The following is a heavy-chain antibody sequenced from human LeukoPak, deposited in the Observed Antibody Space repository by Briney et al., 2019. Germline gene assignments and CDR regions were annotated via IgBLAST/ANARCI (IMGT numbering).Heavy chain of an antibody. J-gene: IGHJ4*02. V-gene: IGHV3-48*03. D-gene: IGHD1-14*01. CDR3: ARDIGIPDGDY. CDR2: ISSSGSTI. CDR1: GFTFSSYE. Sequence: GGSLRLSCAASGFTFSSYEMHWVRQAPGKGLEWVSYISSSGSTIYYADSVKGRFTISRDNAKNSLYLQMNSLRAEDTAVYYCARDIGIPDGDYWGQGTLVTVSS.